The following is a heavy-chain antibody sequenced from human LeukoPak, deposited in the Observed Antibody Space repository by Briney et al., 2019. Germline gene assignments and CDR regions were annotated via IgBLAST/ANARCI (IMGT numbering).Heavy chain of an antibody. V-gene: IGHV4-61*02. CDR2: IYTCGST. Sequence: SETLSLTCTVSGGSISSGSYYWSWIRQPAGKGLEWIGRIYTCGSTNYNPFLKSRVTISVDTSKNQFPLKLSSVTAADTAVYYCARDKPYYDFWSGYPDYWGQGTLVTVSS. D-gene: IGHD3-3*01. CDR3: ARDKPYYDFWSGYPDY. CDR1: GGSISSGSYY. J-gene: IGHJ4*02.